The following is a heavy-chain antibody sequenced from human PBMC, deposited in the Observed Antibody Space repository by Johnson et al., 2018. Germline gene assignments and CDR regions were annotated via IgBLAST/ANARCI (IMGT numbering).Heavy chain of an antibody. D-gene: IGHD5-18*01. J-gene: IGHJ1*01. CDR3: AREEGYGYFQH. CDR2: ISSSSSYI. CDR1: GFTFSSYS. Sequence: VQLVESGGGLVKPGGSLRLSCAASGFTFSSYSMNWVRQAPGKGLEWVSSISSSSSYIYYVDSVKGRFTISRDNAKNSLYLQMNSLRAEDTAVYYCAREEGYGYFQHWGQGTLVTVSS. V-gene: IGHV3-21*01.